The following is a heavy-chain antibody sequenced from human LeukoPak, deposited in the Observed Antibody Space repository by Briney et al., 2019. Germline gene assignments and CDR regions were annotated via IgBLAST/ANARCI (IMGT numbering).Heavy chain of an antibody. CDR2: IYPGDSDT. V-gene: IGHV5-51*01. D-gene: IGHD2-2*01. Sequence: GESLKISCKGSGYSFTSYWIGWVRQMPGKGLEWMGIIYPGDSDTRYSPSIQGQVTISADKSISTAYLQWSSLKASDTAMYYCARSPPVAAADLADAFDIWGQGTMVTVSS. CDR3: ARSPPVAAADLADAFDI. J-gene: IGHJ3*02. CDR1: GYSFTSYW.